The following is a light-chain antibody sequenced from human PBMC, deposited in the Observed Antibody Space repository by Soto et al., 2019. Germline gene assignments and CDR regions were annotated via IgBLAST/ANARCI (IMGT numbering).Light chain of an antibody. CDR1: QSVSSSY. Sequence: EIVLTQSPGTLSLSPGERATLSCRASQSVSSSYLAWYQQKPGQAPRLLIYGASSRATGIPDRSSGSGSGTDFNLTISRLEPEDFAVYYCQQYGSSPWTFVQGTKVEIK. J-gene: IGKJ1*01. CDR3: QQYGSSPWT. V-gene: IGKV3-20*01. CDR2: GAS.